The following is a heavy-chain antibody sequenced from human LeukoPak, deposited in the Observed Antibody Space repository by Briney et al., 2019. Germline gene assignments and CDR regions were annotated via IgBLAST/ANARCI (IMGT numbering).Heavy chain of an antibody. D-gene: IGHD3-10*01. V-gene: IGHV4-4*07. CDR1: GRSIGSHY. CDR3: ASWRNYVSGRYNSYVY. J-gene: IGHJ4*02. CDR2: IYTSGST. Sequence: PSESLSPACTVYGRSIGSHYGSCIRQLAGKGLEWIGRIYTSGSTNFNPSLKSRFTLPVAPSKDQFSVKQSSVTAADTAVYYCASWRNYVSGRYNSYVYWAQGTPVTISS.